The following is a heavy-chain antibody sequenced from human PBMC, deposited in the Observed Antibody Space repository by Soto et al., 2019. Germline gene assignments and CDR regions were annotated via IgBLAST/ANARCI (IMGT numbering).Heavy chain of an antibody. CDR2: ISGSGGST. J-gene: IGHJ4*02. Sequence: EVQLLESGGDLIQPGGSLRLSCAASGITFSSYALSWVRQALGKGPEWVSGISGSGGSTYYADSVKGRFTISRDNSKNTLYLQMNSLRAEDTAIYYCAKAVVAVAGIFDNWGQGTLVTVSS. CDR3: AKAVVAVAGIFDN. CDR1: GITFSSYA. D-gene: IGHD6-19*01. V-gene: IGHV3-23*01.